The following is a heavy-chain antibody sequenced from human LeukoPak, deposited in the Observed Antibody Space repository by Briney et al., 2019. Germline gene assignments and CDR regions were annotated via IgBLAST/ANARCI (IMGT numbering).Heavy chain of an antibody. Sequence: PRGSLRLSCAAPGFSLDDYTMHWVRPAPGKGLGWVSLISWVGGRTYYADSVKGRFTISRDNSKNSLYLQMNSLRTEDTALYYCAKEGGGFDYWGQGTLVTVSS. J-gene: IGHJ4*02. CDR1: GFSLDDYT. CDR3: AKEGGGFDY. CDR2: ISWVGGRT. D-gene: IGHD3-16*01. V-gene: IGHV3-43*01.